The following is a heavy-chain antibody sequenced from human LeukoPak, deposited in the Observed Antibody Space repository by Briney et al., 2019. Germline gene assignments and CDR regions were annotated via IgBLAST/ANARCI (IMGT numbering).Heavy chain of an antibody. CDR2: IKQDGEAK. J-gene: IGHJ4*02. Sequence: GGSLRLSCAASKFTFSNYWMTWVRQAPGKGLEWVATIKQDGEAKHYVDSVKGRFTISRDNAKNSLYLQMNSLRAEDTAVYYCARAAYNSSPDYWGQGTLVTVSS. CDR1: KFTFSNYW. CDR3: ARAAYNSSPDY. V-gene: IGHV3-7*04. D-gene: IGHD6-13*01.